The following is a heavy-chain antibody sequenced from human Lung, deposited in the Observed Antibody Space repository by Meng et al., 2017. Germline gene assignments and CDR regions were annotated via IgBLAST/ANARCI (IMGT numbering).Heavy chain of an antibody. J-gene: IGHJ4*02. V-gene: IGHV3-74*03. CDR3: ARESGYFEY. CDR1: GITARSLW. CDR2: FSGEGGSI. Sequence: VGSVGAAVPAAGPLSASCSVFGITARSLWRHGVRQGQGEVLVWVSLFSGEGGSIVYADSMKGRFTISRDNAKITLFLQMNSLRAEDTAVYYCARESGYFEYWGQGILVTVSS.